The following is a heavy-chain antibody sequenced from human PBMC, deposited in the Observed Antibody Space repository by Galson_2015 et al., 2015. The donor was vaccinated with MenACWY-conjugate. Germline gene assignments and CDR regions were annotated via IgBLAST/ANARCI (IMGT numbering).Heavy chain of an antibody. CDR1: GYTFTNFG. Sequence: SVKVSCKAAGYTFTNFGITWVRKAPGQGLEWMGWISTYNGNANYAQKVRDRVMMTTDTSTYTVHMELKSLTSDDTAVYFCARDPIGRHDSSSWFWIDWGQGTPVTVSS. V-gene: IGHV1-18*01. CDR2: ISTYNGNA. CDR3: ARDPIGRHDSSSWFWID. J-gene: IGHJ4*02. D-gene: IGHD6-13*01.